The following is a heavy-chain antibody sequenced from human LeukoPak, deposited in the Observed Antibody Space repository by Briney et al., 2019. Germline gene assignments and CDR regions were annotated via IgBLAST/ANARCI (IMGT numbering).Heavy chain of an antibody. CDR2: ISAYNGNT. V-gene: IGHV1-18*01. Sequence: ASVKVSCKASGYTFTSYGISWVRQAPGQGLEWMGWISAYNGNTNYAQKLQGRVTMTTDTSTSTAYMELRSLRSDDTAVYYCARVAFGAWFGDHANDYWGQGTLVTVSS. J-gene: IGHJ4*02. D-gene: IGHD3-10*01. CDR1: GYTFTSYG. CDR3: ARVAFGAWFGDHANDY.